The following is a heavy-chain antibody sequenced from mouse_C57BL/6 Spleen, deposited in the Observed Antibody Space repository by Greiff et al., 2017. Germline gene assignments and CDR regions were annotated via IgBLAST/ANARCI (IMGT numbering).Heavy chain of an antibody. CDR1: GYAFSSSW. J-gene: IGHJ2*01. V-gene: IGHV1-82*01. CDR3: ARSCYYYGPDY. D-gene: IGHD1-1*01. CDR2: IYPGDGDT. Sequence: QVQLQQSGPELVKPGASVKISCKASGYAFSSSWMNWVKQRPGKGLEWIGRIYPGDGDTNYNGKFKGKATLTADKSSSTAYMQLSSLTSEDSAVYFCARSCYYYGPDYWGQGTTLTVSS.